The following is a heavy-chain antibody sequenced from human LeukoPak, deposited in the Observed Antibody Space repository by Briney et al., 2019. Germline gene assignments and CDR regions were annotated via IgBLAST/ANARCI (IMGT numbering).Heavy chain of an antibody. D-gene: IGHD2-2*02. CDR1: GGSFSGYY. J-gene: IGHJ5*02. CDR3: ARGRRLGYCSSTSCHTTGKP. V-gene: IGHV4-34*01. Sequence: SETLSLTCAVYGGSFSGYYWSWIRQPPGKGLEWIGEINHSGSTNYDPSLKSRVTISVDTSKNQFSLKLSSVTAADTAVYYCARGRRLGYCSSTSCHTTGKPWGQGTLVTVSS. CDR2: INHSGST.